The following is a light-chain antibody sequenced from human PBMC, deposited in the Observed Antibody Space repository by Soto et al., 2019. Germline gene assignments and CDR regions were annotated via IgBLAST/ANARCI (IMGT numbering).Light chain of an antibody. CDR1: QSVSSN. CDR3: QQYNTWPT. V-gene: IGKV3-15*01. CDR2: GAT. Sequence: EIVMTQSPDTLSVSPGERATLSCRASQSVSSNLAWYQQTPRQAPRLLIYGATTRATGIPAMFSGSGSGTEFPLTISSLPSEDSAVYCCQQYNTWPTFGQGTKLEIK. J-gene: IGKJ2*01.